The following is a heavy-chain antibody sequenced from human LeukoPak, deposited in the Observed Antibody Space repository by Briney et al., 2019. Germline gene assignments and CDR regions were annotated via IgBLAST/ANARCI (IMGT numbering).Heavy chain of an antibody. CDR2: ISGSGGST. CDR3: AKVMTRTMVRGVPPSDY. D-gene: IGHD3-10*01. J-gene: IGHJ4*02. Sequence: GGSLRLSCAASGFTFSSYTMSWVRQAPGKGLEWVSAISGSGGSTYYADSVKGRFTISRDNSKNTLYLQMNSLRAEDTAVYYCAKVMTRTMVRGVPPSDYWGQGTLVTVSS. CDR1: GFTFSSYT. V-gene: IGHV3-23*01.